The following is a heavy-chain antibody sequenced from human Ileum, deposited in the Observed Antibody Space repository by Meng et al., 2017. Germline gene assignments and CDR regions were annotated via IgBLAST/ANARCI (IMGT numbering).Heavy chain of an antibody. V-gene: IGHV4-34*01. CDR2: INHSGST. Sequence: AGGLFIPPGPVPFTCAVYGGSFRVYYASGIRQPPVRGMEWIGEINHSGSTNYHPSLKSRVTISVDTSKNQYSLKLSSVTAADTAVYYCARGGPWFDPWGQGTLVTVSS. J-gene: IGHJ5*02. CDR1: GGSFRVYY. CDR3: ARGGPWFDP.